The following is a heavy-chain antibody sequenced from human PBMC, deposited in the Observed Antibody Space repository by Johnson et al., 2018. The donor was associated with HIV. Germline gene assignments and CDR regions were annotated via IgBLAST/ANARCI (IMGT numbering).Heavy chain of an antibody. V-gene: IGHV3-30*03. Sequence: VQLVESGGAVVRPGRSLRLSCAASGFTFSSMHWDRQAPGKGLEWVAVISHAGSHKYYADSVKGRFSLSRDISKNTLYLQMNSLRAEDTAVYYCARGIMITFGGVIPNDAFDIWGQGTMVTVSS. CDR1: GFTFSS. D-gene: IGHD3-16*02. J-gene: IGHJ3*02. CDR2: ISHAGSHK. CDR3: ARGIMITFGGVIPNDAFDI.